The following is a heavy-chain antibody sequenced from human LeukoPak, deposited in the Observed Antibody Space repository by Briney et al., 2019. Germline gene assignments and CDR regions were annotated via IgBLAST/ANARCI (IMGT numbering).Heavy chain of an antibody. CDR2: MNPNSGNT. Sequence: ASVKVSCKASGYTFTGYYMHWVRQAPGQGQEWRGWMNPNSGNTGYAQKFQGRVTMTRNTSISIAYMELSSLRSEDTAVYYCARGVGGTYYYYYMDVWGKGTTVTISS. D-gene: IGHD1-14*01. CDR3: ARGVGGTYYYYYMDV. CDR1: GYTFTGYY. V-gene: IGHV1-8*02. J-gene: IGHJ6*03.